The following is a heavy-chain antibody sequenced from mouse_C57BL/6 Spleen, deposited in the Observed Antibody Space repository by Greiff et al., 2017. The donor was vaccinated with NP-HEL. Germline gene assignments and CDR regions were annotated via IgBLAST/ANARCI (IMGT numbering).Heavy chain of an antibody. CDR3: ARARSTGPLMDY. Sequence: EVQLQQSGPELVKPGASVKISCKASGYTFTDYYMNWVKQSHGKSLEWIGDINPNNGGTSYNQKFKGKATLTVDKSSSTAYMELRSLTSEDSAVYYWARARSTGPLMDYWGQGTSVTVSS. V-gene: IGHV1-26*01. J-gene: IGHJ4*01. CDR2: INPNNGGT. D-gene: IGHD3-3*01. CDR1: GYTFTDYY.